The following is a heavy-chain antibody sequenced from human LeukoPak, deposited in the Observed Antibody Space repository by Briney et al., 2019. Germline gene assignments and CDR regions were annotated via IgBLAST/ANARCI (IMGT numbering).Heavy chain of an antibody. CDR2: INADNGNT. J-gene: IGHJ4*02. Sequence: ASVKVSCKASGYTFTNYAMHWVRQAPGQRLEWMGWINADNGNTKYSQKFQGRVTITRDTSASTAYMELSNLRPEDTAVYYCARGSSAYPRYFDYWGQGTLVTVSS. CDR3: ARGSSAYPRYFDY. D-gene: IGHD3-22*01. CDR1: GYTFTNYA. V-gene: IGHV1-3*01.